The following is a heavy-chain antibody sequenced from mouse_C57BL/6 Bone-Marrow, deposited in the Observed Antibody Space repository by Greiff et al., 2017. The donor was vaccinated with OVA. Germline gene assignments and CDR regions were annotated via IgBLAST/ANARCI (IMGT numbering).Heavy chain of an antibody. V-gene: IGHV1-61*01. CDR1: GYTFTSYW. CDR2: IYPSDSET. Sequence: QVQLQQPGAELVRPGSSVKLSCKASGYTFTSYWMDWVKQRPGQGLEWIGNIYPSDSETHYNQKFKDKATLTVDKSSSTAYMQLSSLTSEDSAVYDCARAYDSYAMDYWGQGTSVTVSS. D-gene: IGHD2-10*02. J-gene: IGHJ4*01. CDR3: ARAYDSYAMDY.